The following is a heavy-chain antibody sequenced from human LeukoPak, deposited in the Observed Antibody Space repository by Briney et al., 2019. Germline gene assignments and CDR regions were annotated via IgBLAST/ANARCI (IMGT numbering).Heavy chain of an antibody. J-gene: IGHJ6*02. D-gene: IGHD1-26*01. CDR2: MNPNSGNT. Sequence: ASVKVSCKASGYTFTSYDINWVRQATGQGLEWMGWMNPNSGNTGYAQKFQGRVTMTRNTSISTAYMELSSLRPEDTAVYYCARGLEVGATKDYYYYGMDVWGQGTTVTVSS. CDR1: GYTFTSYD. CDR3: ARGLEVGATKDYYYYGMDV. V-gene: IGHV1-8*01.